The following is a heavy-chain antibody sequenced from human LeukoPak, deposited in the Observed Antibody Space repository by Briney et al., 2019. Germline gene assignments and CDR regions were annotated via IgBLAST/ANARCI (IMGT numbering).Heavy chain of an antibody. CDR1: GGTFSSYA. D-gene: IGHD1-1*01. CDR2: IIPIFGTA. V-gene: IGHV1-69*01. J-gene: IGHJ6*03. Sequence: SVKVSCKASGGTFSSYAISWVRQAPGQGLEWMGGIIPIFGTANYAQKFQGRVTITADESTSTAYMQLSSLRSEDTAVYYCASPLGSRTYYYYYMDVWGKGTTVTVSS. CDR3: ASPLGSRTYYYYYMDV.